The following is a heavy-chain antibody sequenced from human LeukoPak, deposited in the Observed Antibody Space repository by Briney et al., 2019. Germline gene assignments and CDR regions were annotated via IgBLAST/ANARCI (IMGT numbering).Heavy chain of an antibody. CDR2: IYYSGSP. Sequence: PWETLSLTXTVSGASISNYHWSWIRQSPGKGLEWLGYIYYSGSPNYNPSLKSRVTMSVDMSKNQFSLKLTSVTAADTAVYYCARHDYGRNSPRAYFDHWGQGTLVTVSS. V-gene: IGHV4-59*01. D-gene: IGHD4-23*01. CDR3: ARHDYGRNSPRAYFDH. J-gene: IGHJ4*02. CDR1: GASISNYH.